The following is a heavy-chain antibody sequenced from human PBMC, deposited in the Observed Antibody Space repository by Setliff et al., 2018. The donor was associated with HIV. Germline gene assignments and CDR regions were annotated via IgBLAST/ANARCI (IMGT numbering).Heavy chain of an antibody. V-gene: IGHV2-5*08. CDR3: AHSPEFYSSIV. CDR1: GVSITNNYWT. Sequence: QTLSLTCSVSGVSITNNYWTWIRQPPGKALEWLALIYWDDDKRYSPSLKSRLTITKDTSKNQVVLTMTNMDPVDTATYYCAHSPEFYSSIVWGQGTLVTVSS. D-gene: IGHD2-15*01. CDR2: IYWDDDK. J-gene: IGHJ4*02.